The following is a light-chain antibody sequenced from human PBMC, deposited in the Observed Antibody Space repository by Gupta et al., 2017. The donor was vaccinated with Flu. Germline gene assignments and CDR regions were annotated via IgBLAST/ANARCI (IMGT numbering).Light chain of an antibody. CDR3: ASWDDSLSGQFV. Sequence: QSVMSQPPSPSGTPGHIVTLSCFVSSSNIGSNYVYWCQRRPGTTPKLLIYRTNQRPSGVPDRFSGSKSGTSASLAISRLRSEEEADYYCASWDDSLSGQFVFGTGTKVTVL. J-gene: IGLJ1*01. CDR1: SSNIGSNY. CDR2: RTN. V-gene: IGLV1-47*01.